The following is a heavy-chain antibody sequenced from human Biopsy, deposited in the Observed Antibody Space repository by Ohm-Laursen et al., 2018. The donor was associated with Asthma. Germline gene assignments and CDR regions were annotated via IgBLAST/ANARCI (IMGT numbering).Heavy chain of an antibody. CDR2: INHSGST. J-gene: IGHJ5*02. CDR3: ARAGQCSSTSCYNPGWFDP. CDR1: PGSFSGYY. D-gene: IGHD2-2*01. V-gene: IGHV4-34*01. Sequence: TLSLTCDVYPGSFSGYYWSWIRPPPGKGLEWIGEINHSGSTNYNPSLKSRVTISVDASKNQFSLKLSSVTAADTAVYYCARAGQCSSTSCYNPGWFDPWGQGTLVTVSS.